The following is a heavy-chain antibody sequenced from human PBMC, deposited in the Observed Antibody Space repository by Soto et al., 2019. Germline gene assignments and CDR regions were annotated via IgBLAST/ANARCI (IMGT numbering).Heavy chain of an antibody. D-gene: IGHD3-22*01. CDR3: VRDVNYYDSSGYRDY. J-gene: IGHJ4*02. CDR1: GFTFSTYS. V-gene: IGHV3-21*01. Sequence: EVQLVESGGGLVKPGGSLRLSCAASGFTFSTYSLHWVRQAPGKGLEWVSSISSTSSYIYYADSVKGRFTISRDNAKNSLYLQMNSLRAEDTAVYYSVRDVNYYDSSGYRDYWGQGTLVTVSS. CDR2: ISSTSSYI.